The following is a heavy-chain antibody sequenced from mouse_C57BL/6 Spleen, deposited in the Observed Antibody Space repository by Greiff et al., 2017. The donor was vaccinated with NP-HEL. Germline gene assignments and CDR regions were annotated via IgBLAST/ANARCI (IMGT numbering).Heavy chain of an antibody. Sequence: EVKLVESGPELVKPGASVKISCKASGYSFTGYYMNWVKQSPEKSLEWIGEINPSTGGTTYNQKFKAKATLTVDKSSSTAYMQLKSLTSEDSAVYYCARPASITTVVAPYWYFDVWGTGTTVTVSS. CDR2: INPSTGGT. CDR1: GYSFTGYY. V-gene: IGHV1-42*01. CDR3: ARPASITTVVAPYWYFDV. D-gene: IGHD1-1*01. J-gene: IGHJ1*03.